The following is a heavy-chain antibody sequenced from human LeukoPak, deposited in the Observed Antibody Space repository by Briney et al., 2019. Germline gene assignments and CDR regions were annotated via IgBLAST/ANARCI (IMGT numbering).Heavy chain of an antibody. V-gene: IGHV1-69*01. CDR2: IIPIFGTA. D-gene: IGHD3-10*01. CDR1: GGTFSSYT. Sequence: ASLKVSCKASGGTFSSYTFSWVRQAPGQGLEWMGGIIPIFGTANYAQKFQGRVTITADESTSTAYMELSSLRSEDTAAYYCARDGYGSGSYLTYYYYYYMDVWCKGTTVTISS. J-gene: IGHJ6*03. CDR3: ARDGYGSGSYLTYYYYYYMDV.